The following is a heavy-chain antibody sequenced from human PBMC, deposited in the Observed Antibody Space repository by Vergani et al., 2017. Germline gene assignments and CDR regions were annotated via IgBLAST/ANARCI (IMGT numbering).Heavy chain of an antibody. CDR1: GFTSAGYA. D-gene: IGHD2-15*01. CDR2: IHTSGST. Sequence: VQLEESGGGLVLPGRSLRLSCVASGFTSAGYAMHWVRQAPGKGLEWIGRIHTSGSTNYNPSLKSRVTMSEDTSKNQFSLNLTSVTAADTAVYFCARGSCLGGSCYKPLFDYWGQGILVTVSS. CDR3: ARGSCLGGSCYKPLFDY. J-gene: IGHJ4*02. V-gene: IGHV4-4*07.